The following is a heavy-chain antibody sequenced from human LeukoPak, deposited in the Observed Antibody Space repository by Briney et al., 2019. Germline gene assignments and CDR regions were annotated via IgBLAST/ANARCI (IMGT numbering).Heavy chain of an antibody. Sequence: SETLSLTCAVYGGSFSGYYWSWICQPPGKRLEWIGEINHSGSTNYNPSLKSRVTISVDTSKNQFSLKLSSVTAADTAMYYCARVGYYYYMDVWGKGTTVTVSS. CDR3: ARVGYYYYMDV. V-gene: IGHV4-34*01. CDR2: INHSGST. CDR1: GGSFSGYY. J-gene: IGHJ6*03.